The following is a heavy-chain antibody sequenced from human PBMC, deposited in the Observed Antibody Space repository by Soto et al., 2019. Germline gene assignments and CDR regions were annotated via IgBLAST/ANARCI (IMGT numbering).Heavy chain of an antibody. CDR3: ARDAAGRDY. V-gene: IGHV3-21*01. D-gene: IGHD6-19*01. J-gene: IGHJ4*02. Sequence: EVQLAESGGGLVKPGGSLRLSCAASGFTLSNYNMNWVRQAPGKGLEWVSFISSSSSYIYYADSVKGRFTISRDNAKNSLYLQMNSLRAEDTAVYYCARDAAGRDYWGQGTLVTVSS. CDR2: ISSSSSYI. CDR1: GFTLSNYN.